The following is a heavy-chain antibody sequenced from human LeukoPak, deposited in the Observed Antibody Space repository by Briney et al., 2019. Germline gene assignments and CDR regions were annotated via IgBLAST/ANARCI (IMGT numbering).Heavy chain of an antibody. J-gene: IGHJ6*02. D-gene: IGHD4-17*01. CDR2: ISSSSSTI. CDR3: ARDLSMTTVTTYYYYGMDV. V-gene: IGHV3-48*04. CDR1: GFTFSSYS. Sequence: PGGSLRLSCAASGFTFSSYSMNWVRQAPGKGLEWVSYISSSSSTIYYADSVKGRFTISRDNAKNSLYLQMNSLRAEDTAVYYCARDLSMTTVTTYYYYGMDVWGQGTTVTVSS.